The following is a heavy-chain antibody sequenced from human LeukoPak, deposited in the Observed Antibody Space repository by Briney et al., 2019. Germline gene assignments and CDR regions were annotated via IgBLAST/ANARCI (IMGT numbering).Heavy chain of an antibody. CDR1: GGSISSYY. J-gene: IGHJ4*02. CDR3: ARERGDRYGYWLFDN. V-gene: IGHV4-59*01. Sequence: SETLSLTCTVSGGSISSYYWSWIRQPPGKGLEWIGYIYYSGSTNYKPSLKSRVTISVDTSKNQFSLKLSSVTAADTAVYYCARERGDRYGYWLFDNWGQGTLVTVSS. D-gene: IGHD5-18*01. CDR2: IYYSGST.